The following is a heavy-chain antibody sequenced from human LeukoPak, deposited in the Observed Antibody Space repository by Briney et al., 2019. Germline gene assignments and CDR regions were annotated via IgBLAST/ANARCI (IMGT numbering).Heavy chain of an antibody. CDR3: ARDRDSDFSYYYYMDV. V-gene: IGHV1-46*01. Sequence: ASVKVSCKASGYTFTSYYMHWVRQAPGQGHEWMGIINPSGGSTSYAQKFQGRVTMTRDTSTSTVYMELSSLRSEDTAVYYCARDRDSDFSYYYYMDVWGKGTTVTVSS. CDR2: INPSGGST. CDR1: GYTFTSYY. D-gene: IGHD3-3*01. J-gene: IGHJ6*03.